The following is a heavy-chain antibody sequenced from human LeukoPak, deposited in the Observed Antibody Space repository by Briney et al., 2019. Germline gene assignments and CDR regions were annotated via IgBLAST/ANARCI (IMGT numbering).Heavy chain of an antibody. J-gene: IGHJ4*02. CDR1: EYPFGAYA. CDR3: AGRLKGPFGNPFDH. Sequence: GAPGKAPCQTSEYPFGAYASHGVGQAPGQGGEWGGWINAAKGDTLYSHKFQGSNTITRAPSASTAFMELSSVRSDDTALYYCAGRLKGPFGNPFDHWGQGPPVPVSS. D-gene: IGHD4-23*01. V-gene: IGHV1-3*01. CDR2: INAAKGDT.